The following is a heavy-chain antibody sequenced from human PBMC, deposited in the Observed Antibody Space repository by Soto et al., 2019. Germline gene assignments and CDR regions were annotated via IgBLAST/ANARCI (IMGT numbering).Heavy chain of an antibody. CDR2: ISGSDPAT. Sequence: EVHLLESGGGLVQPGGSLRLSCAASGFTFSNYAMTWVRQAPGKGLEWVSSISGSDPATYYADSVKGRFTISRDDANNTGFLHMTCLRGEDTAVYYCAIAYRAGQFYYFYGMDVWGLGTTVTVSS. J-gene: IGHJ6*02. V-gene: IGHV3-23*01. CDR3: AIAYRAGQFYYFYGMDV. D-gene: IGHD2-2*01. CDR1: GFTFSNYA.